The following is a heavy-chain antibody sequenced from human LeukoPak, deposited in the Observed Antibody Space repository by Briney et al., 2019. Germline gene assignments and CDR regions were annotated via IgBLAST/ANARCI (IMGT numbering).Heavy chain of an antibody. CDR2: ISGDGNAK. CDR3: ARDYVYAFDY. V-gene: IGHV3-48*01. Sequence: GGSLRLSCAASGFSSSSYSINWGRQAQGKGLEWVSYISGDGNAKHYTDSVKGRFTISRDNAKNALYLQMNSLSAEDTAVYFCARDYVYAFDYWGQGTLVTVSS. J-gene: IGHJ4*02. D-gene: IGHD2/OR15-2a*01. CDR1: GFSSSSYS.